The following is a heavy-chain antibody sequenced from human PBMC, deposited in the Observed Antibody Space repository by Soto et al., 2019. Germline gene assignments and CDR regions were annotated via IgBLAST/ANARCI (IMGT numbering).Heavy chain of an antibody. CDR3: AVDFGARGSY. CDR2: SRNKAQRYTT. V-gene: IGHV3-72*01. J-gene: IGHJ4*02. Sequence: EVQLVESGGGLVQPGGSLRLSCAASGFTFSDHYIDWVRQAPGKGLEWVGRSRNKAQRYTTEYAASVKGRFTISRDDSKNSVYLEMNSLRSEDTAVYYCAVDFGARGSYWGQGMLVTVSS. CDR1: GFTFSDHY. D-gene: IGHD5-12*01.